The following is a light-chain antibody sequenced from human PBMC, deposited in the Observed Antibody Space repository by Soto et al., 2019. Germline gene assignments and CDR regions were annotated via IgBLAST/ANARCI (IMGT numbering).Light chain of an antibody. J-gene: IGLJ3*02. CDR2: EVN. CDR1: SSDVGGYDY. CDR3: CSYTSSSTRV. V-gene: IGLV2-14*01. Sequence: QSVLTQSASVSGSPGQSITISCTGTSSDVGGYDYVSWYQQHPGKAPKLMIFEVNNRPSGVSHRFSGSKSGDTASLTISGLQPDDEADYYCCSYTSSSTRVFGGGTQLTVL.